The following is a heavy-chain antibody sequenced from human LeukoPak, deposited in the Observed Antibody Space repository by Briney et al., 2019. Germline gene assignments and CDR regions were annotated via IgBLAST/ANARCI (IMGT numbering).Heavy chain of an antibody. D-gene: IGHD5-12*01. Sequence: WASVKVSCKASGYTFTSYDINWVRQATGQGLERMGWMNPNSGNTGYAQKFQGRVTMTRNTSISTAYMELSSLRSEDTAVYYCARGYSGYAPNWFDPWGQGTLVTVSS. J-gene: IGHJ5*02. V-gene: IGHV1-8*01. CDR3: ARGYSGYAPNWFDP. CDR2: MNPNSGNT. CDR1: GYTFTSYD.